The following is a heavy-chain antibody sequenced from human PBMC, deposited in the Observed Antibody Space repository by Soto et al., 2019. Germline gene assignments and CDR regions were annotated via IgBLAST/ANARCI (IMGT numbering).Heavy chain of an antibody. CDR3: ARDLRRARIVEGYYHYYGMDV. V-gene: IGHV6-1*01. CDR2: TYYRSKWYN. J-gene: IGHJ6*02. CDR1: GDSVSSNSAA. Sequence: SQTLSLTCAISGDSVSSNSAAWNWIRQSPSRGLEWLGRTYYRSKWYNDYAVSVKSRITINPDTSKNQFSLQLNSVTPEDTAVYYCARDLRRARIVEGYYHYYGMDVWGQGTTVTVSS. D-gene: IGHD1-26*01.